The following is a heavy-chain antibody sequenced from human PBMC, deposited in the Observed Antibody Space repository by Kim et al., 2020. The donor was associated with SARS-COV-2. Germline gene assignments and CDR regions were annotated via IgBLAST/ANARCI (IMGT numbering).Heavy chain of an antibody. CDR1: GFTFSNAW. J-gene: IGHJ4*02. CDR2: IKRKTDGGTT. D-gene: IGHD2-2*01. Sequence: GGSLRLSCAASGFTFSNAWMSWVRQAPGKGLEWVGRIKRKTDGGTTDYAAPMKGRFTISRDDSKNTLYLQMNSLKTEDTAVYYCTTHPSIVVVPAAISADYWGQGTLVTVSS. V-gene: IGHV3-15*01. CDR3: TTHPSIVVVPAAISADY.